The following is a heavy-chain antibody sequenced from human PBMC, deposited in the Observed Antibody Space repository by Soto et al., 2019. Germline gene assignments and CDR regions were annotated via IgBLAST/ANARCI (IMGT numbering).Heavy chain of an antibody. D-gene: IGHD6-13*01. J-gene: IGHJ4*02. CDR1: GFTFSSYG. CDR2: ISYDGSDK. V-gene: IGHV3-30*03. CDR3: GAGQYFSDY. Sequence: GGSLRLSCAASGFTFSSYGMHWVRQAPGKGLEWVALISYDGSDKYYADSVKGRFTISRDNSKNTLYLQMNSLRVEDTTVYYCGAGQYFSDYWGQGTLVTVSS.